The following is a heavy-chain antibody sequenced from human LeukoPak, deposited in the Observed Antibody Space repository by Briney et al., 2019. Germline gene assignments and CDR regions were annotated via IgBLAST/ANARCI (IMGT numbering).Heavy chain of an antibody. V-gene: IGHV4-39*01. D-gene: IGHD3-16*01. J-gene: IGHJ5*02. Sequence: SETLSLTCTVSGGSISSSSYYWGWIRQPPGKGLEWIGSIYYSGSTYYNPSLKSRVTISVDTSKNQFSLKLSSVTAADTAVYYCARHMTRVNWFDPWGQGTRVTVSS. CDR3: ARHMTRVNWFDP. CDR2: IYYSGST. CDR1: GGSISSSSYY.